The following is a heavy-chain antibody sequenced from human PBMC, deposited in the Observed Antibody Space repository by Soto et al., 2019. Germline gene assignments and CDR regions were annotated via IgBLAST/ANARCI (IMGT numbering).Heavy chain of an antibody. CDR1: GFTFSSYW. V-gene: IGHV3-74*01. D-gene: IGHD3-10*01. CDR2: INSDGSST. CDR3: ASSSVGVNFDY. J-gene: IGHJ4*02. Sequence: EVQLVESGGGLVQPGGSLRLSCAASGFTFSSYWIHWVRQAPGKGLVWVSRINSDGSSTSYADSVKCRFTISRDNAKNTLYLQMNSLRAEETAVYYCASSSVGVNFDYWGQGTLVTVSS.